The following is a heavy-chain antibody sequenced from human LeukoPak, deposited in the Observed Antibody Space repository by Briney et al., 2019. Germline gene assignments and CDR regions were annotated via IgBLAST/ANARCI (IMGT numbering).Heavy chain of an antibody. J-gene: IGHJ4*02. Sequence: GGSLRLSCAASGFTFSDFYMSWIRQAPGKGLESVSYISGSSSNTNYADSVKGRFTISRDNAKNSLYLQMNSLRAEDTAVYYCTRHPAEGDYWGQGALVTVSS. V-gene: IGHV3-11*03. CDR3: TRHPAEGDY. CDR1: GFTFSDFY. D-gene: IGHD2-15*01. CDR2: ISGSSSNT.